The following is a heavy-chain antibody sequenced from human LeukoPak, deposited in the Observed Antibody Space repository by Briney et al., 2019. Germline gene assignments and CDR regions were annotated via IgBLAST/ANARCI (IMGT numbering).Heavy chain of an antibody. Sequence: ASVKVSCKASGYTFTGYYMHWVRQAPGQGLEWMGWINPNSGGTNYAQKLQGRVTMTTDTSTSTAYMELRSLRSDDTAVYYCARDGDSSSWGLDAFDIWGQGTMVTVSS. D-gene: IGHD6-13*01. CDR3: ARDGDSSSWGLDAFDI. CDR2: INPNSGGT. CDR1: GYTFTGYY. J-gene: IGHJ3*02. V-gene: IGHV1-2*02.